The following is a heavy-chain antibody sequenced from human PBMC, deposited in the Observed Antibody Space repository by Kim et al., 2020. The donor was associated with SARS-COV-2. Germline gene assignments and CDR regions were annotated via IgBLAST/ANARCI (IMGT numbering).Heavy chain of an antibody. Sequence: SETLSLTCAVYGGSFSGYYWSWIRQPPGKGLEWIGEINHSGSTNYNPSLKSRVTISVDTSKNQFSLKLSSVTAADTAVYYCARSRRITMVRGVIIFTTVFDYWGQGTLVTVSS. CDR1: GGSFSGYY. V-gene: IGHV4-34*01. CDR2: INHSGST. CDR3: ARSRRITMVRGVIIFTTVFDY. D-gene: IGHD3-10*01. J-gene: IGHJ4*02.